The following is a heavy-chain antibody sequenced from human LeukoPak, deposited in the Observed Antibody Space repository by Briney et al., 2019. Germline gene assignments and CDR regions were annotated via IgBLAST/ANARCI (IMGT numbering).Heavy chain of an antibody. V-gene: IGHV1-2*02. Sequence: ASVKVSCKASGYTVTGNYMHGVRQAPGQGGEWMGWINPDRCGTNYPQKLQGRGTMTEDPSTHTAYMQLSSLRSEDTTVYYCATDLIWFGQPYPFYWGQGTLVTVSS. CDR2: INPDRCGT. CDR3: ATDLIWFGQPYPFY. CDR1: GYTVTGNY. D-gene: IGHD3-10*01. J-gene: IGHJ4*02.